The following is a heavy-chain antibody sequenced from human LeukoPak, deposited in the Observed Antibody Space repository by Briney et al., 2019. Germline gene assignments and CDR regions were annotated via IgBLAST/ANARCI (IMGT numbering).Heavy chain of an antibody. CDR2: IYTSGST. V-gene: IGHV4-61*02. CDR1: GGSISSGSYY. D-gene: IGHD6-13*01. CDR3: ARDFSSSLADY. Sequence: SETLSLTCTVSGGSISSGSYYWSWIRQPAGKGLEWIGRIYTSGSTNYNPSLKSRVTISVDTSKNQFSLKLSSVTAADTAVYYCARDFSSSLADYWGQGTLVTVSS. J-gene: IGHJ4*02.